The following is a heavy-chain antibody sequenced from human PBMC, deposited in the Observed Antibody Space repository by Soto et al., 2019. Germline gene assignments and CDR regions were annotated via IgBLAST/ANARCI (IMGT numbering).Heavy chain of an antibody. CDR1: AFTFSSYW. CDR2: INQDGSEK. Sequence: PGGSLRLSCAASAFTFSSYWMSWVRQAPGRGLEWVANINQDGSEKYYEDSVKGRFIISRDNAENSLYLQMNSLRAEDTAVYYCARDWGYYYYYGMDVWGQGTTVTVSS. CDR3: ARDWGYYYYYGMDV. D-gene: IGHD3-16*01. J-gene: IGHJ6*02. V-gene: IGHV3-7*01.